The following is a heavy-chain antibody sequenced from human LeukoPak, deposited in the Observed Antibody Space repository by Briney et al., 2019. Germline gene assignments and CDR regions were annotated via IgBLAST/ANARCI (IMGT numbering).Heavy chain of an antibody. D-gene: IGHD4-17*01. CDR1: GGSISSYY. Sequence: SETLSLTCTVSGGSISSYYWSWIRQPPGKGLEWIGYIYYSGSTNYNPSLKSRVTISVDTSKNQFSLKLSSVTAADTAVYYCASLYGDYVHYYYYGMDVWGQGTTVTVSS. CDR2: IYYSGST. CDR3: ASLYGDYVHYYYYGMDV. V-gene: IGHV4-59*01. J-gene: IGHJ6*02.